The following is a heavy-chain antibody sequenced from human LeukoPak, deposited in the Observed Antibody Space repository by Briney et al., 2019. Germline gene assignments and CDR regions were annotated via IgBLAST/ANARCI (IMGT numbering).Heavy chain of an antibody. CDR1: GYTFTKFA. CDR3: ARAKTRWDPLRY. V-gene: IGHV1-18*01. Sequence: ASVKVSCKGSGYTFTKFAISWVRQAPGQGLEWLGWISTYDGDTNYAQKLQGRVTMTTDTSTSTAYMELRSLRSDDTAVYYCARAKTRWDPLRYWGQGTLVTVSS. D-gene: IGHD1-26*01. J-gene: IGHJ4*02. CDR2: ISTYDGDT.